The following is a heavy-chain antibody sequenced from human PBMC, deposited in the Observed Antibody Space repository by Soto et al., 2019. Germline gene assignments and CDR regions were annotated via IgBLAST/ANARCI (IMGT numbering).Heavy chain of an antibody. CDR1: GYTFTGYY. V-gene: IGHV1-2*02. J-gene: IGHJ4*02. CDR2: INPNSGGT. Sequence: ASVKVSCKASGYTFTGYYMHWVRQAPGQGLEWMGWINPNSGGTNYAQKFQGRVNMTRDTSISTAYMELSRLRSDDTAVYYCARVQVDYYDSSGYYRAAFEYWGQGTLVTVSS. CDR3: ARVQVDYYDSSGYYRAAFEY. D-gene: IGHD3-22*01.